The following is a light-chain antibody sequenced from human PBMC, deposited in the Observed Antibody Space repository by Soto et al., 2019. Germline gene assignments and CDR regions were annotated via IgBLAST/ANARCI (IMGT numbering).Light chain of an antibody. CDR2: DVS. V-gene: IGLV2-14*01. CDR3: SSYTSSSTPHYV. Sequence: QSVLTQPASVSGSPGQSITISCTGTSSDVGGYNYVSWYQQHPGKAPKLMIYDVSNRPSGVSNRFSGSNSGNTASLTISGLQAEDEADYSCSSYTSSSTPHYVFGPGTEVTV. CDR1: SSDVGGYNY. J-gene: IGLJ1*01.